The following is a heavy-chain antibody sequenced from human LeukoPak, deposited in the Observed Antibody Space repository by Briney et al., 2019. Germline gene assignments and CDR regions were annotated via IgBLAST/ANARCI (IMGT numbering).Heavy chain of an antibody. J-gene: IGHJ4*02. D-gene: IGHD3-10*01. CDR2: INPNSGGT. Sequence: VASVKVSCKASGYTFTGYYMHWVRQAPGQGLEWMGWINPNSGGTNYAQKFQGRVTMTRDTSISTAYKELSRLRSDDTAVYYCARDLGIPTMARGVIGTPDYWGQGTLDTVSS. CDR1: GYTFTGYY. V-gene: IGHV1-2*02. CDR3: ARDLGIPTMARGVIGTPDY.